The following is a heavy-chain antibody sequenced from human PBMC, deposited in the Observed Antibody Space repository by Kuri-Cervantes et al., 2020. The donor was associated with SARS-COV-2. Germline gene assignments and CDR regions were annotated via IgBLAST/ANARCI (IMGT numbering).Heavy chain of an antibody. V-gene: IGHV3-30*02. CDR3: AKALEGGATSLYYYYYYMDV. CDR2: IRYDGSNK. D-gene: IGHD1-26*01. CDR1: GFTFSSYG. Sequence: GGSLRLSCAASGFTFSSYGMHWVRQAPGKGLEWVAFIRYDGSNKYYADSVKGRFTISRDNSKNTLYLQMNSLRAEDTAVYYCAKALEGGATSLYYYYYYMDVWGKGTTVTVSS. J-gene: IGHJ6*03.